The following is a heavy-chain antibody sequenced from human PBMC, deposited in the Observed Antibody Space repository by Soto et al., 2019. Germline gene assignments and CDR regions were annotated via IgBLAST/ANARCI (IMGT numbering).Heavy chain of an antibody. CDR3: ARVSWRKKSGIDV. V-gene: IGHV3-11*04. J-gene: IGHJ6*02. CDR2: ITFSGNTV. Sequence: QVQLVESGGGLVKPGGSLRLSCAASGFTFSDSYMSWIRQAPGKGLEWISYITFSGNTVYYADSLKGRFTIARDNAKNSLYLQMNRLRDEDTAVYYCARVSWRKKSGIDVWGQGTTVTVSS. CDR1: GFTFSDSY.